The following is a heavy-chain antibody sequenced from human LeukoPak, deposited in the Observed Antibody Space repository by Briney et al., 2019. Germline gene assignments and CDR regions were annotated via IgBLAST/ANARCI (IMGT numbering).Heavy chain of an antibody. Sequence: GGSLRLSCAASGFTFSSYAMTWVRQAPGKGLEWVSAISGTGGSTYYADSVKGRFTISRDNSKNTLYLQMNSLRAEDTAVYYCAREYYYDSSGYDYWGQGTLVTVSS. CDR2: ISGTGGST. CDR1: GFTFSSYA. D-gene: IGHD3-22*01. CDR3: AREYYYDSSGYDY. J-gene: IGHJ4*02. V-gene: IGHV3-23*01.